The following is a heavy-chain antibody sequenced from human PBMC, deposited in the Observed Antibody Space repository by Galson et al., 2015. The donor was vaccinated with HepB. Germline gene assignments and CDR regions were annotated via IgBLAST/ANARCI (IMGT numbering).Heavy chain of an antibody. CDR3: AAHDSSGYYYYYYYYMDV. CDR2: IKQDGSEK. J-gene: IGHJ6*03. CDR1: GFTFSTYW. D-gene: IGHD3-22*01. V-gene: IGHV3-7*01. Sequence: SLRLSCAASGFTFSTYWMSWVRQAPGKGLEWVANIKQDGSEKYYVDSVKGQFTISRDNAKNSLYLQMNSLRAEDTAVYYCAAHDSSGYYYYYYYYMDVWGKGTTVTVSS.